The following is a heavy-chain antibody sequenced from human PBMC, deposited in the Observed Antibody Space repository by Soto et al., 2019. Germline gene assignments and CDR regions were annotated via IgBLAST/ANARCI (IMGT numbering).Heavy chain of an antibody. CDR2: ISSSSSYI. J-gene: IGHJ5*02. Sequence: GGSLRLSCAASGFTFSSYSMNWVRQAPGKGLEWVSSISSSSSYIYYADSVKGRFTISRDNAKNSLYMQMNSLRAEDTAVYYCARQLYYDILTGYNWFDPWGQGTLVTVSS. V-gene: IGHV3-21*01. CDR3: ARQLYYDILTGYNWFDP. D-gene: IGHD3-9*01. CDR1: GFTFSSYS.